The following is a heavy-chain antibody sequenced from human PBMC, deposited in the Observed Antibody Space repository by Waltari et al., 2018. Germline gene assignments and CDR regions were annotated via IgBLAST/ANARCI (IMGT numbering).Heavy chain of an antibody. Sequence: QVQLQQWGAGLLKPSETLSLTCAVYGGSFSGYYWSWIRQPPGKGLEWIGEITHRGSTNYNPSLKSRVTISVDTSKNQFSLKLSSVTAADTAVYYCARGLYSSSSWFDPWGQGTLVTVSS. CDR2: ITHRGST. V-gene: IGHV4-34*01. D-gene: IGHD6-6*01. CDR1: GGSFSGYY. CDR3: ARGLYSSSSWFDP. J-gene: IGHJ5*02.